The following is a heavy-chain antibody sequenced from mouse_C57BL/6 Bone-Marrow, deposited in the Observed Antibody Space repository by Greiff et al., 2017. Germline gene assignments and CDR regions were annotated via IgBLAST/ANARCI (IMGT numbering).Heavy chain of an antibody. V-gene: IGHV1-64*01. CDR3: ARRGCSSYWYFDV. CDR1: GYTFTSYW. D-gene: IGHD1-1*01. J-gene: IGHJ1*03. Sequence: QVQLQQPGAELVKPGASVKLSCKASGYTFTSYWMHWVKQRPGQGLEWIGMIHPNSGSTNYNEKFKSKATLTADKSSSTAYMQLSSLTSEDSAVYFCARRGCSSYWYFDVWGTGTTVTVSS. CDR2: IHPNSGST.